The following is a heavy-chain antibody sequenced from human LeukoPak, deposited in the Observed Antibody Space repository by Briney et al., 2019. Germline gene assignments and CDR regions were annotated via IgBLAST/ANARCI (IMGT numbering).Heavy chain of an antibody. CDR2: MSPNSGDT. D-gene: IGHD2-8*01. CDR1: GYIFTSYD. CDR3: ATGWFYGTNTYSRARQLDY. Sequence: ASVKVSCKASGYIFTSYDINWVRQATGQGLEWMGWMSPNSGDTGYAQKFQGRVTMTRDTSISTAYMELSGLRSEDTAVYYCATGWFYGTNTYSRARQLDYWGQGSLVTVSS. V-gene: IGHV1-8*01. J-gene: IGHJ4*02.